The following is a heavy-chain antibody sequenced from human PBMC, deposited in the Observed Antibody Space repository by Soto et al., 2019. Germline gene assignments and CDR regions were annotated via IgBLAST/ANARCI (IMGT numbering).Heavy chain of an antibody. CDR2: TYYSGNT. CDR1: GGSVSSGDYY. CDR3: ARIPVDTSMIYWLDP. D-gene: IGHD5-18*01. Sequence: PSETLSLTCTVSGGSVSSGDYYGSWIRQPPGKGLEWIGYTYYSGNTNYNPSLKSRVIISVDTSKNLFSLKLTSVTAADTAVYYCARIPVDTSMIYWLDPWGQGTLVTVSS. J-gene: IGHJ5*02. V-gene: IGHV4-61*08.